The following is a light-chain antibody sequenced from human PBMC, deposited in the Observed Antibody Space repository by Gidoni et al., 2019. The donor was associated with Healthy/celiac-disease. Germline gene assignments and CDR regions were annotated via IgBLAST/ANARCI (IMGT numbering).Light chain of an antibody. Sequence: EIAMTQSPATLSVSPGERATLSCRASQSVNSNLAWYQQKPGQAPRLLIYGASTRATGIPARFSGSGSGTEFTLTISSLQSEDFAVYYCQQYNNWPPSTFGQGTRLEIK. CDR3: QQYNNWPPST. CDR2: GAS. V-gene: IGKV3-15*01. J-gene: IGKJ5*01. CDR1: QSVNSN.